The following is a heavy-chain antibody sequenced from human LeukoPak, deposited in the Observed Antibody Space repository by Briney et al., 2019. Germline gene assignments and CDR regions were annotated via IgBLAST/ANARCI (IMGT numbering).Heavy chain of an antibody. V-gene: IGHV3-74*01. Sequence: GGSLRLSCAASGFIFSSYWMHWVRQAPGKGLVWVSRINSDGSWTSYADSVKGRFTISKDNAKNTVYLQMNSLRAEDTAVYYCVSFYETYWGRGTLVTVSS. CDR3: VSFYETY. D-gene: IGHD2/OR15-2a*01. J-gene: IGHJ4*02. CDR1: GFIFSSYW. CDR2: INSDGSWT.